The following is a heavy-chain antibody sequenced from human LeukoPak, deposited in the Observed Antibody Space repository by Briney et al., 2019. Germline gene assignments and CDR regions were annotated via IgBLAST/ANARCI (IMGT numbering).Heavy chain of an antibody. CDR2: ISGSGGST. CDR3: AKDPGAVWVGNFDY. J-gene: IGHJ4*02. Sequence: GGSLRLSCAASGFTFSSYAMSWVRQAPGKGLEWVSAISGSGGSTYHADSVKSRFTISRDNSKNTLYLQMNVLRAEDTAVYYCAKDPGAVWVGNFDYWGQGTLVTVSS. CDR1: GFTFSSYA. D-gene: IGHD3-10*01. V-gene: IGHV3-23*01.